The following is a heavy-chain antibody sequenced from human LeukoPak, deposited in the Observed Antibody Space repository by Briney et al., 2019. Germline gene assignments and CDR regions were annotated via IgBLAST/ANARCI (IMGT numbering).Heavy chain of an antibody. J-gene: IGHJ3*02. Sequence: SETLSLTCTVSGGSISSYYWSWIRQPPGKGLEWIGYIYYSGSTNYKPSLKSRVTISVDTSKNQFSLKLSSVTAADTAVYYCARSVGIAATDAFDIWGQGTMVTVSS. CDR3: ARSVGIAATDAFDI. D-gene: IGHD6-25*01. CDR1: GGSISSYY. CDR2: IYYSGST. V-gene: IGHV4-59*01.